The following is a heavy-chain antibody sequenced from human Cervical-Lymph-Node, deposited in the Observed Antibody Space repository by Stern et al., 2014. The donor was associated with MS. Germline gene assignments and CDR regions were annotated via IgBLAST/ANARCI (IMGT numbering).Heavy chain of an antibody. V-gene: IGHV5-51*01. CDR2: IFPGGSDI. Sequence: VQLVESGPEGKRPGESLKISCQASGYTFTSYWIGGVLKMPGKGLEWIAIIFPGGSDIRYSPSFQGQVTISADKSSSTAYLQWNNLKASDTAIYYCARQRYFDYWGQGTLVTVSS. J-gene: IGHJ4*02. CDR1: GYTFTSYW. CDR3: ARQRYFDY.